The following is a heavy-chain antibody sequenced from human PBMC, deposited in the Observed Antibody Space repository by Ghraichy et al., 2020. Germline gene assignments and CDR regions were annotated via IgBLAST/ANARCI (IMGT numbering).Heavy chain of an antibody. V-gene: IGHV4-34*01. J-gene: IGHJ4*02. CDR3: ARALNRYYYDSSGYYNY. CDR1: GGSFSGYY. CDR2: INHSGST. Sequence: SETLSLTCAVYGGSFSGYYWSWIRQPPGKGLEWIGEINHSGSTNYNPSLKSRVTISVDTSKNQFSLKLSSVTAADTAVYYCARALNRYYYDSSGYYNYWGQGTLVTVSS. D-gene: IGHD3-22*01.